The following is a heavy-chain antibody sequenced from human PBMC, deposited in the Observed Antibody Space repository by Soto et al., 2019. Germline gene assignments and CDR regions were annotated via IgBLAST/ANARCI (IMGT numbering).Heavy chain of an antibody. V-gene: IGHV1-46*03. CDR3: ARERDRAYWFEP. CDR1: GYIFTSYY. J-gene: IGHJ5*02. CDR2: AYPHASTT. Sequence: QAQVVQSGAEARAPGASVKVSCKASGYIFTSYYIHWVRQAPGQGLEYLGVAYPHASTTYVAQKXXRXXTVTMDRSTSTVHMELTSLTPEDTAVYYCARERDRAYWFEPWGQGTGVNVPS.